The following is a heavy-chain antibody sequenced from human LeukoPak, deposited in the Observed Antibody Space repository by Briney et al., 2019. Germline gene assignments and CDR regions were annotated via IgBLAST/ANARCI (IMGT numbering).Heavy chain of an antibody. J-gene: IGHJ5*02. V-gene: IGHV4-4*09. CDR2: IYTSGST. CDR3: ARHNNPAEYDFWSAIEDWFDP. Sequence: SETLSLTCTVSGGSISSYYWSWIRQPPGKGLEWIGYIYTSGSTNYNPSLKSRVTISVDTSKNQFSLKLSSVTAADTAVYYCARHNNPAEYDFWSAIEDWFDPWGQGTLVTVSS. CDR1: GGSISSYY. D-gene: IGHD3-3*01.